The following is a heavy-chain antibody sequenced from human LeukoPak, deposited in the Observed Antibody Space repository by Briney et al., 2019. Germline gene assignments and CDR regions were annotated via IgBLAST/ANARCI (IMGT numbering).Heavy chain of an antibody. CDR3: AREPWGYYGSGSIDY. CDR1: GYTFTGYY. J-gene: IGHJ4*02. CDR2: INPNSGGT. V-gene: IGHV1-2*06. Sequence: GASVKVSCKASGYTFTGYYMHWVRQAPGQGLEWMGRINPNSGGTNYAQKFQGRVTMTRDTSISTAYMELSRRRSDDTAVYYCAREPWGYYGSGSIDYWGQGTLVTVSS. D-gene: IGHD3-10*01.